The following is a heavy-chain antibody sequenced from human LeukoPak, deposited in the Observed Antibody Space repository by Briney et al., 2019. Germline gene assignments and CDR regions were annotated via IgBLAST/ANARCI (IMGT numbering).Heavy chain of an antibody. D-gene: IGHD1-26*01. CDR2: IYYSGST. CDR1: GGSISSYY. CDR3: ARGRVIVGATPYNWFDP. J-gene: IGHJ5*02. Sequence: SETLSLTCTVSGGSISSYYWSWIRQPPGKGLEWIGYIYYSGSTNYNPSLKSRVTTSVDTSKNQFSLKLSSVTAADTAVYYCARGRVIVGATPYNWFDPWGQGTLVTVSS. V-gene: IGHV4-59*12.